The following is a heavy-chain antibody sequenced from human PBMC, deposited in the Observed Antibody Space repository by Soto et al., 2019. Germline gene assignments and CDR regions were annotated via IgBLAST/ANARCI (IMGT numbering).Heavy chain of an antibody. J-gene: IGHJ5*02. CDR3: ARDSLLGAHWFDP. CDR1: GGSISSGGYY. CDR2: IYYSGST. Sequence: SETLSLTCTVSGGSISSGGYYWSWIRQHPGKGLEWIGYIYYSGSTYYNPSLKSRVTISVDTSKNQFSLKLSSVTAADTAVYYCARDSLLGAHWFDPWGQGTLVTVSS. D-gene: IGHD2-15*01. V-gene: IGHV4-31*03.